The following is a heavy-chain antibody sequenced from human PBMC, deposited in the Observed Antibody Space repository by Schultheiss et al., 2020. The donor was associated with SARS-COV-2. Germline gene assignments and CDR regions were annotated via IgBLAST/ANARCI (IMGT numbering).Heavy chain of an antibody. Sequence: GSLRLSCAASGFTFSGYAMTWVRQAPGKGLEWVSTISGSGGNTYYPDSVKGRFTISRDNSKNTLYLQMNSLRAEDTAEYYCARAVSGNFDYWGQGTLVTVSS. J-gene: IGHJ4*02. CDR3: ARAVSGNFDY. V-gene: IGHV3-23*01. CDR1: GFTFSGYA. D-gene: IGHD6-19*01. CDR2: ISGSGGNT.